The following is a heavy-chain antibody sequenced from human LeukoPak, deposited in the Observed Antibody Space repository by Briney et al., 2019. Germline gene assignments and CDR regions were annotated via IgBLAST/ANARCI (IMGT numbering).Heavy chain of an antibody. Sequence: ASVKVSCKTSGFMFTGYYVQWVRQAPGQGPEWVGWMYFNSGATRFAPKFQGRVTMTRDTSISTAYMEFSSLRSDDTAMYYCARGDYGRNPDYWAQGTLVTVSS. V-gene: IGHV1-2*02. CDR1: GFMFTGYY. CDR2: MYFNSGAT. D-gene: IGHD4-23*01. J-gene: IGHJ4*02. CDR3: ARGDYGRNPDY.